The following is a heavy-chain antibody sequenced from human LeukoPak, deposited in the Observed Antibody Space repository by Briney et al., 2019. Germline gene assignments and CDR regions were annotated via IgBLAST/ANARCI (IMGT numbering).Heavy chain of an antibody. CDR1: GGSISSGGYY. D-gene: IGHD1-26*01. J-gene: IGHJ5*02. CDR2: IYYSGST. V-gene: IGHV4-31*03. Sequence: PSETLSLTCTVSGGSISSGGYYWSWIRQHPGKGLEWIGYIYYSGSTYYNPSLKSRVTISVDTSKNQFSLKLSSVTAADTAVYYCARDISGSWNWFDPWGQGTLVTVSS. CDR3: ARDISGSWNWFDP.